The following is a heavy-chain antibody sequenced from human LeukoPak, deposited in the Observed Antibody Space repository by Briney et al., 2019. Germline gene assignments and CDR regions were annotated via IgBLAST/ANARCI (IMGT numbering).Heavy chain of an antibody. CDR2: IYYSGST. CDR1: GGSISSYY. D-gene: IGHD3-16*01. CDR3: ARLRGILSPADY. J-gene: IGHJ4*02. Sequence: KSSETLSLTCTVSGGSISSYYWSWIRQPPGKGLEWIGYIYYSGSTNYNPSLKSRVTISVDTSKNQFSLKLSSVTAADTAVYYCARLRGILSPADYWGQGILVTVSS. V-gene: IGHV4-59*01.